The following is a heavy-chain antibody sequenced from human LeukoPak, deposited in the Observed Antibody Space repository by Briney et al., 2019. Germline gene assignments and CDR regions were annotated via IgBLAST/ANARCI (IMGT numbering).Heavy chain of an antibody. J-gene: IGHJ4*02. V-gene: IGHV4-34*01. Sequence: SETLSLTCAVYGGSFSGYYWSWIRQPPGKGLEWIGEINHSGSTNYNPSLESRVTISVDTSKNQFSLKLSSVTAADTAVYYCARGSYSGSYKGVDYWGQGTLVTVSS. CDR2: INHSGST. CDR3: ARGSYSGSYKGVDY. D-gene: IGHD1-26*01. CDR1: GGSFSGYY.